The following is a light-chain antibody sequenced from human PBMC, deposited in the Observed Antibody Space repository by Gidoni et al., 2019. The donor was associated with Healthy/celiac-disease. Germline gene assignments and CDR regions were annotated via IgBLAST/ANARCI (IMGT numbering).Light chain of an antibody. J-gene: IGLJ3*02. CDR3: TAWDDSLNGRV. Sequence: QSVLTQPPSASGPPGQRVTIPCSGSSPNIGSNTVNWYQQLPGTAPKLLIYSNTQRPSGVPDRFSGSKSGTSASLAISGLQSEDEADYYCTAWDDSLNGRVFGGGTKLTVL. V-gene: IGLV1-44*01. CDR1: SPNIGSNT. CDR2: SNT.